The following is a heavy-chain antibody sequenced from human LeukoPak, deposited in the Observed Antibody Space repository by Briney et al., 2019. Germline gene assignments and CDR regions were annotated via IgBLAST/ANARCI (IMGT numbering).Heavy chain of an antibody. V-gene: IGHV4-59*01. D-gene: IGHD6-13*01. CDR1: GGSISSYY. Sequence: SETLSLTCTVSGGSISSYYWSWIRQPPGKGLEWIGYIYYSGSTNYNPSLKSRVTISVDTSKNQFSLKLSSVTAAHTAVYYCARVYSSSWYRNWFDPWGQGTLVTVSS. CDR2: IYYSGST. J-gene: IGHJ5*02. CDR3: ARVYSSSWYRNWFDP.